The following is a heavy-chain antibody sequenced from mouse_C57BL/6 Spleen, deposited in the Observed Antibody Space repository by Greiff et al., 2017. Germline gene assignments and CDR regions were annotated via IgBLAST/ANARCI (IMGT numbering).Heavy chain of an antibody. J-gene: IGHJ4*01. CDR2: IFPGSGST. CDR3: ASPIYYGDYYAMDY. D-gene: IGHD2-1*01. V-gene: IGHV1-75*01. CDR1: GYTFTDYY. Sequence: VQLQQSGPELVKPGASVKISCKASGYTFTDYYINWVKQRPGQGLEWIGWIFPGSGSTYYNEQFKGKATLTVDKSYSTAYMLLSSLTSEDSAVYFCASPIYYGDYYAMDYWGQGTSVTVSS.